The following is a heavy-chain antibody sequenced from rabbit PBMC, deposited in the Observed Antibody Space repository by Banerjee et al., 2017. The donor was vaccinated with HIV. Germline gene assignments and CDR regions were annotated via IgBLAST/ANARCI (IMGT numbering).Heavy chain of an antibody. V-gene: IGHV1S47*01. Sequence: SWAKGRFSISRSTSLNTVTLQMTSLTAADTATYFCARIITIPYYFNLWGQGTLVTVS. J-gene: IGHJ4*01. D-gene: IGHD2-1*01. CDR3: ARIITIPYYFNL.